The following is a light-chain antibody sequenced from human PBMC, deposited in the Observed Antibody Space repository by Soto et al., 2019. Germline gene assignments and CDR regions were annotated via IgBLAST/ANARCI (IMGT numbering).Light chain of an antibody. CDR2: DYS. CDR3: QVWDNDSDHDV. Sequence: SYELTQPPSVSVAPGQTARITCGGNNIGSKSVHWYQQKPGQAPLLVVYDYSDRPSGIPERFSGSKSGKTATLTISRVEAGDEADYYCQVWDNDSDHDVFGTGTKLTVL. J-gene: IGLJ1*01. V-gene: IGLV3-21*02. CDR1: NIGSKS.